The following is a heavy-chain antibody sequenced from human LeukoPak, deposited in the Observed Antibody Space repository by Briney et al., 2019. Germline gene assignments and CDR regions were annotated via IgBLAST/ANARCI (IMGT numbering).Heavy chain of an antibody. CDR3: ARGAYYGSGSYYQTYYYYYMDV. D-gene: IGHD3-10*01. V-gene: IGHV1-2*02. CDR2: INPNSGGT. J-gene: IGHJ6*03. CDR1: GYTFTSYY. Sequence: ASVKVSCKASGYTFTSYYMHWVRQAPGQGLEWMGWINPNSGGTNYAQKLQGRVTMTRDTSISTAYMELSRLRSDDTAVYYCARGAYYGSGSYYQTYYYYYMDVWGKGTTVTVSS.